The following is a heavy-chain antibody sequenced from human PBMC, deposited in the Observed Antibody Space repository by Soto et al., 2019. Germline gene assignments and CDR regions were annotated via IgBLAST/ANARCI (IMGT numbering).Heavy chain of an antibody. D-gene: IGHD1-26*01. CDR2: ISYDGSNK. J-gene: IGHJ6*02. CDR3: ARTPRGQWELPYYYYGMDV. CDR1: GFTFSSYA. Sequence: QVQLVESGGGVVQPGRSLRLSFAASGFTFSSYAMHWVRQAPGKGLEWVAVISYDGSNKYYADSVKGRFTISRDNSKNTLYLQMHSLRAEDTAVYYCARTPRGQWELPYYYYGMDVWGQGTTVTVSS. V-gene: IGHV3-30-3*01.